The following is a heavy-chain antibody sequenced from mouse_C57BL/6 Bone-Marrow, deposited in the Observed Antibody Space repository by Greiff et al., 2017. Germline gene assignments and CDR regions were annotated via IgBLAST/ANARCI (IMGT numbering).Heavy chain of an antibody. V-gene: IGHV5-6*01. J-gene: IGHJ4*01. CDR2: ISSGGSYT. CDR3: ARGQGRDAMDY. CDR1: GFTFSSYG. Sequence: EVKLMESGGDLVKPGGSLKLSCAASGFTFSSYGMSWVRQTPDKRLEWVATISSGGSYTYYPDSVKGRFTISRDNAKNTLYLQMSSLKSEDTAMYYCARGQGRDAMDYWGQGTSVTVSS. D-gene: IGHD3-2*02.